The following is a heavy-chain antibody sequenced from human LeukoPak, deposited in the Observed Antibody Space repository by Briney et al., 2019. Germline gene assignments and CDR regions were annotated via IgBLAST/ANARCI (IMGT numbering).Heavy chain of an antibody. Sequence: GGSLRLSCAASGFTVSSNYMSWVRQAPGKGLEWVSAIDSGGSTYYADSVKGRFTISRDNSKNTLYLQMNSLRAEDTAVYYCARSPGDRTYFDYWGQGTLVTVSS. CDR2: IDSGGST. V-gene: IGHV3-53*01. D-gene: IGHD3-10*01. CDR1: GFTVSSNY. CDR3: ARSPGDRTYFDY. J-gene: IGHJ4*02.